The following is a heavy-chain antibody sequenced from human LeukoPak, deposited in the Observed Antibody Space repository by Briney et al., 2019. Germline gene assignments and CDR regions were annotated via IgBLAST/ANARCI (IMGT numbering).Heavy chain of an antibody. V-gene: IGHV3-30*03. Sequence: GGSLRLSCAASGFTFSSYGMHWVRQAPGKGLEWVAVISYDGSNKYYADSVKGRFTISRDNSKNTLYLQMNSLRAEDTAVYYCAGGGGFLIGIWGQGTMVTVSS. CDR1: GFTFSSYG. D-gene: IGHD2/OR15-2a*01. CDR3: AGGGGFLIGI. J-gene: IGHJ3*02. CDR2: ISYDGSNK.